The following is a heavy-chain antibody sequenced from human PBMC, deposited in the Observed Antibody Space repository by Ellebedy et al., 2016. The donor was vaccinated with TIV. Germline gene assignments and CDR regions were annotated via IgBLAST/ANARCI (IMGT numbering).Heavy chain of an antibody. CDR1: GHTFSDSS. V-gene: IGHV1-2*02. CDR3: ARHRSVDGLDY. Sequence: AASVKVSCKSSGHTFSDSSLHWLRHAPAQGLEWMGWINPHSGVTNYSQNFQGRVTMTSDTSITTAYMEVSGRRPDDTAVYYCARHRSVDGLDYWGQGTLVIVSS. D-gene: IGHD5-24*01. J-gene: IGHJ4*02. CDR2: INPHSGVT.